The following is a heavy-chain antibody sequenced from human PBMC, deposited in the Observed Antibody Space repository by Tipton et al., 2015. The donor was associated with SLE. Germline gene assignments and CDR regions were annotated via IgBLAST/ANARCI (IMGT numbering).Heavy chain of an antibody. CDR2: IYYSGST. CDR3: AGYDFWSGSPLDP. D-gene: IGHD3-3*01. J-gene: IGHJ5*02. V-gene: IGHV4-39*01. Sequence: TLSLTCTVSGGSISSSSYYWGWIRQPPGRGLEWIGSIYYSGSTHYKPSLQSRVMISIDTSKNQFSLKGKSVTAADTAVYYCAGYDFWSGSPLDPWGQGPLVTVSS. CDR1: GGSISSSSYY.